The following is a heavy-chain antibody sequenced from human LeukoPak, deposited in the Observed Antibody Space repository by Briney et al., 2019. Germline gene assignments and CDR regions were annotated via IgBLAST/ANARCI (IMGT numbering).Heavy chain of an antibody. V-gene: IGHV1-46*03. J-gene: IGHJ4*02. CDR3: ARDDRGYSYGNRYSGYDYPNWFDY. CDR1: GYTFTSYY. CDR2: VNPSGGST. Sequence: ASVKVSCKASGYTFTSYYMHWVRQAPGQGLEWMGIVNPSGGSTSYAQKFQGRVTMTRDTSTSTVYMELSSLRSEDTAVYYCARDDRGYSYGNRYSGYDYPNWFDYRGQGTLVTVSS. D-gene: IGHD5-12*01.